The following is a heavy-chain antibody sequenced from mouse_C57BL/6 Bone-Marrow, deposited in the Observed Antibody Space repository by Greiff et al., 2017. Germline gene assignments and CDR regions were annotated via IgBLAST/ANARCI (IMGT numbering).Heavy chain of an antibody. J-gene: IGHJ2*01. CDR3: ARSGPLGRSVDY. V-gene: IGHV1-55*01. D-gene: IGHD4-1*01. Sequence: QVQLQQPGAELVKPGASVKMSCKASGYTFTSYWITWVKQRPGQGLEWIGDIYPTSGRTNYNEKFKSKAILTVDTSSNTAYMQLSSLTSEDSAVFYCARSGPLGRSVDYWGRGTTLTVSS. CDR2: IYPTSGRT. CDR1: GYTFTSYW.